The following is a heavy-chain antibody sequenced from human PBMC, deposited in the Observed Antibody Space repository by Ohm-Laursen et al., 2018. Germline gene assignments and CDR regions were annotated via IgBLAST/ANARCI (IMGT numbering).Heavy chain of an antibody. V-gene: IGHV4-59*05. J-gene: IGHJ4*02. CDR2: VHYSGST. D-gene: IGHD6-6*01. CDR1: GGSISSYY. Sequence: SDTLSLTCTVSGGSISSYYWSWIRQPPGKGLEWIGSVHYSGSTYYNPSLRSRVTISVDMSKDQFSLKLSSVTAADTALYYCAVTGRGYSSSSDYWGQGTLVTVSS. CDR3: AVTGRGYSSSSDY.